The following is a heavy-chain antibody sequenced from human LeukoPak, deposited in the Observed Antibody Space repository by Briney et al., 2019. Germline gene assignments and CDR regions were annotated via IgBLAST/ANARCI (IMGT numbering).Heavy chain of an antibody. CDR1: GDSVSSNSAA. D-gene: IGHD6-19*01. CDR3: ARDHLAVAGFDY. J-gene: IGHJ4*02. Sequence: SQTLSLTCAISGDSVSSNSAAWNWIRQSPWRGLEWLVRTYYRSKWYNDYQVSVKSRITINPETSKNQFSLQLNSVTPEDTAVYYCARDHLAVAGFDYWGQGTLVTVSS. V-gene: IGHV6-1*01. CDR2: TYYRSKWYN.